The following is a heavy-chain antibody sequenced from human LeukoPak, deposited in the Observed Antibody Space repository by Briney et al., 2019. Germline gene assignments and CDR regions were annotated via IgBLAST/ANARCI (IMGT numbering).Heavy chain of an antibody. J-gene: IGHJ4*02. D-gene: IGHD1-26*01. CDR2: MYYSGNS. CDR3: ARGQSKGGSSGFYFPY. CDR1: GVSVGSAGYY. Sequence: SETLSLTCSVSGVSVGSAGYYWTWIRQPPGKGLEWIGYMYYSGNSNYNPFLKSRVTMSLDPSKNRFSLKLSSVTAADTAVYYCARGQSKGGSSGFYFPYGGRGPLFPVSS. V-gene: IGHV4-61*08.